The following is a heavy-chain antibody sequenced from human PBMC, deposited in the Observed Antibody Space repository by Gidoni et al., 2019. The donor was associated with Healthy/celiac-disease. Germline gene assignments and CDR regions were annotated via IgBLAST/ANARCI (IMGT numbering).Heavy chain of an antibody. V-gene: IGHV3-23*04. CDR3: AKDRNAGYSYGDLDY. Sequence: EVQLVESGGGLVQPGGSLILSCAASGFTFSSYAMSWVRQAPGKGLEWVSAISGRGGSTYYADSVKGRFIISRDNSKNTLSLQMNSLRAEDTAVYYCAKDRNAGYSYGDLDYWGQGTLVTVSS. D-gene: IGHD5-18*01. CDR1: GFTFSSYA. J-gene: IGHJ4*02. CDR2: ISGRGGST.